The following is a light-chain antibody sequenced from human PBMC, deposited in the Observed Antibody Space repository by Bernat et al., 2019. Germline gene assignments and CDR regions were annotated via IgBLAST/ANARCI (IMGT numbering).Light chain of an antibody. Sequence: QSELTQPPSVSAAPGQKVTISCSGSSSNIGNNYVSWYQQLPGTAPKLLIFDNNRRPSRIPDRFSGSKSGTSATLGITGLQTGDEADYYCETWDTSLSAWVFGGGTKLTVL. CDR3: ETWDTSLSAWV. J-gene: IGLJ3*02. CDR2: DNN. V-gene: IGLV1-51*01. CDR1: SSNIGNNY.